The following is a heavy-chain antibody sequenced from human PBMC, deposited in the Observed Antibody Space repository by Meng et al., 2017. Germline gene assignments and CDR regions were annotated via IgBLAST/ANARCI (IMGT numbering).Heavy chain of an antibody. V-gene: IGHV4-59*01. D-gene: IGHD3-10*01. CDR2: IYYSGST. CDR3: ARSRLLWFGEIPPGYAFDI. Sequence: GSLRLSCTVSGGSISSYYWSWIQQPPGKGLEWIGYIYYSGSTNYNPSLKSRVTISVDTSKNQFSLKLSSVTAADTAVYYCARSRLLWFGEIPPGYAFDIWGQGTMVTVSS. CDR1: GGSISSYY. J-gene: IGHJ3*02.